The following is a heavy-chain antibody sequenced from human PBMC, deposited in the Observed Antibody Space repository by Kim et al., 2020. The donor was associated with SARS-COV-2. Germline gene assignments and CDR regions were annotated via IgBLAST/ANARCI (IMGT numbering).Heavy chain of an antibody. J-gene: IGHJ4*02. D-gene: IGHD5-18*01. Sequence: ASVKVSCKASGYTFTSYAMHWVRQAPGQRLEWMGWINAGNGNTKYSQKFQGRVTITRDTSASTAYMELSSLRSEDTAVYYCARGYSYGLRSPNDLDYWGQGTLVTVSS. V-gene: IGHV1-3*01. CDR1: GYTFTSYA. CDR2: INAGNGNT. CDR3: ARGYSYGLRSPNDLDY.